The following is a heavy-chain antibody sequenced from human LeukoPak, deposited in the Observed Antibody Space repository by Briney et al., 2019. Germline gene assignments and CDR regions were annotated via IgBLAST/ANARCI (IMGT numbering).Heavy chain of an antibody. J-gene: IGHJ4*02. CDR2: IIPIFGTA. Sequence: ASVKVSCKASGGTFSSYAISWVRQAPGQGLEWMGGIIPIFGTANYAQKFQGRVTITADESTSTAYMELSSLRSEDTAVYYCASPRARGYSYGLNFGYWGQGTLVTVSS. V-gene: IGHV1-69*01. D-gene: IGHD5-18*01. CDR3: ASPRARGYSYGLNFGY. CDR1: GGTFSSYA.